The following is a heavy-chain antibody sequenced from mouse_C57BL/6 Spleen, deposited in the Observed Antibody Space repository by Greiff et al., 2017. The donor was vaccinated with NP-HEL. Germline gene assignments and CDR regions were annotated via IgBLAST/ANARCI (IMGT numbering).Heavy chain of an antibody. V-gene: IGHV8-8*01. Sequence: QVTLKVSGPGILQPSQTLSLTCSFSGFSLSTFGMGVGWIRHPSGKGLDWLAHIWWDDDKYYNPALKRRPTNSKDTAKIQVFLKIANVDTADTTTYYCAGVVTEVATDTDYFDGWGKGTTLTVSS. D-gene: IGHD1-1*01. J-gene: IGHJ2*01. CDR3: AGVVTEVATDTDYFDG. CDR2: IWWDDDK. CDR1: GFSLSTFGMG.